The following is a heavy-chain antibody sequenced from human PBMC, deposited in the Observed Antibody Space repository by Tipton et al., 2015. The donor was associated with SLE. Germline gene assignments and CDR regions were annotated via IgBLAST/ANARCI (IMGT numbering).Heavy chain of an antibody. D-gene: IGHD6-6*01. CDR1: GFTFGSYP. Sequence: SLRLSCAASGFTFGSYPVHWVRQVPGKGLEWVAVISFDGSNKYYADSVRGRFTISRDNSKNTLYLQMNSLRREDTAVYYCATSIAADGEYFQHWGQGTLVIVSS. J-gene: IGHJ1*01. CDR2: ISFDGSNK. V-gene: IGHV3-30*04. CDR3: ATSIAADGEYFQH.